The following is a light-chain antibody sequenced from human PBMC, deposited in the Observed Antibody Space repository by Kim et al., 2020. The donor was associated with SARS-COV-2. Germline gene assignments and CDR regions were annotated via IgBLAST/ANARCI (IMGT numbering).Light chain of an antibody. Sequence: ELTQPPSASGTPGPRVTIPCSGSSSNIGSNTVNWYQQLPGTAPKLLLYSNNQRPSGVPDRFSGSKSGTSASLAIRGLQSEDEADYYCAAWDDSLNGPVFGGGTQLTVL. J-gene: IGLJ2*01. V-gene: IGLV1-44*01. CDR3: AAWDDSLNGPV. CDR1: SSNIGSNT. CDR2: SNN.